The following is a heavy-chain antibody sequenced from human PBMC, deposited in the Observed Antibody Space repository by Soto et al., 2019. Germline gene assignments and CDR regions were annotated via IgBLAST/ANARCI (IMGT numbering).Heavy chain of an antibody. V-gene: IGHV4-59*01. J-gene: IGHJ4*02. CDR3: ARGTLTSYLDY. CDR2: FYYSGST. Sequence: KPSETLSLTCTVSGGSISSYYWSWIRQPPGKGLEWIGYFYYSGSTNYNPSLRSRVSISVDTSKNQFSLKLSSVTAADTAVYYCARGTLTSYLDYWGQGTLVTVSS. CDR1: GGSISSYY.